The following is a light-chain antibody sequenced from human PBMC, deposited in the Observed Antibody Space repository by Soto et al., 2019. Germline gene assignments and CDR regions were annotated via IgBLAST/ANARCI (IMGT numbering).Light chain of an antibody. Sequence: MTQSPSSFSASTGDRVTITCLASQGINTNLAWYQQKPGQAPRLLIYGASTRATGIPGRFSGSGSGTEFTLTISSLQSEDFAVYYCQQRSNWPQTFGQGTKVDI. CDR1: QGINTN. V-gene: IGKV3-15*01. CDR3: QQRSNWPQT. J-gene: IGKJ1*01. CDR2: GAS.